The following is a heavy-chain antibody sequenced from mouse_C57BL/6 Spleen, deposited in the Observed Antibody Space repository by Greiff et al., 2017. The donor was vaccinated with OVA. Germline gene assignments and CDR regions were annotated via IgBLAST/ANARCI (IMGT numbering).Heavy chain of an antibody. CDR3: AKNYYYGSSYWYFDV. J-gene: IGHJ1*03. CDR1: GFSLTSYG. D-gene: IGHD1-1*01. Sequence: QVHVKQSGPGLVQPSQSLSITCTVSGFSLTSYGVHWVRQPPGKGLEWLGVIWSGGSTDYNAAFISRLSISKDNSKSQVFFKMNSLQADDTAIYYCAKNYYYGSSYWYFDVWGTGTTVTVSS. V-gene: IGHV2-4*01. CDR2: IWSGGST.